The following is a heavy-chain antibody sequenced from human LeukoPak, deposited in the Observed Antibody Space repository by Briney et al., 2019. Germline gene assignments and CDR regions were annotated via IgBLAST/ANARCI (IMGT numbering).Heavy chain of an antibody. J-gene: IGHJ4*02. CDR1: GYTFTGYY. D-gene: IGHD5-12*01. Sequence: ASVKVSCKASGYTFTGYYMHWVRQAPGQGLEWMGWINPNSGGTNYAQKFQGRVTMTRDTSISTAYMELSRLRSDDTSVYYCARDRGYSMILYYFDYWGQGTLVTVSS. CDR2: INPNSGGT. V-gene: IGHV1-2*02. CDR3: ARDRGYSMILYYFDY.